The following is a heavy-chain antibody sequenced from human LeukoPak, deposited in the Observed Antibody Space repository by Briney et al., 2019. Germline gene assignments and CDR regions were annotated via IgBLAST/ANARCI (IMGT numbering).Heavy chain of an antibody. CDR3: ARCVSSQRATDASDI. D-gene: IGHD6-6*01. V-gene: IGHV3-30-3*01. CDR2: ISYDGSNK. CDR1: GFTFSSYA. J-gene: IGHJ3*02. Sequence: GRSLRLSCAASGFTFSSYAMHWVRQAPGKGLEWVAVISYDGSNKYYADSVKGRFTISRDNSKNTLYLQMNSLRAEDTAVYYCARCVSSQRATDASDIWGQGTMVTVSS.